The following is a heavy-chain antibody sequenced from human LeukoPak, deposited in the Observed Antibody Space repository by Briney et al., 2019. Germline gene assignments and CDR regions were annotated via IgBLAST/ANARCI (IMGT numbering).Heavy chain of an antibody. Sequence: QPGGSLRLSCAASGFTFSSYAMSWVRQAPGKGLEWVSGISGSGGSTYYADSVKGRFTISRDNSKNTLYLQMNSLRADDTAMYLCAKGRDGYNQAPLWGQGTLVTVSS. J-gene: IGHJ4*02. CDR1: GFTFSSYA. CDR3: AKGRDGYNQAPL. CDR2: ISGSGGST. V-gene: IGHV3-23*01. D-gene: IGHD5-24*01.